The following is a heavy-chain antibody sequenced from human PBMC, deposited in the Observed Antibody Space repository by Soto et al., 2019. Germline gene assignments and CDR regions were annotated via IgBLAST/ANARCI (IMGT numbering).Heavy chain of an antibody. CDR1: GFTFSDVW. Sequence: VQLVESGGGLVKPGGSLRLSCAASGFTFSDVWMTWVRQAPGKGLEWVGRVKRKSDGGTTDYAAHVKGRFTISRDDSKNTLYLQMNSLKVEDTAVYYCAGDAYCSGNTCPGALDIWGQGTMVTVSS. J-gene: IGHJ3*02. CDR3: AGDAYCSGNTCPGALDI. D-gene: IGHD2-15*01. V-gene: IGHV3-15*01. CDR2: VKRKSDGGTT.